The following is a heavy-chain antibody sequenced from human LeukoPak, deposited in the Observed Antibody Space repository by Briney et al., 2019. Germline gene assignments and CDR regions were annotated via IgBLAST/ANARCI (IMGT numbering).Heavy chain of an antibody. J-gene: IGHJ4*02. D-gene: IGHD3-22*01. CDR3: ARTPYDSSGYYSDS. Sequence: GASVKVSCKASGYTFTSYGISWVRQATGQGLEWMGWMNPNSGNTGYAQKFQGRVTMTSNTSISTAYMDLSSLRSEDTAVYYCARTPYDSSGYYSDSWGQGTLVTVSS. CDR1: GYTFTSYG. CDR2: MNPNSGNT. V-gene: IGHV1-8*02.